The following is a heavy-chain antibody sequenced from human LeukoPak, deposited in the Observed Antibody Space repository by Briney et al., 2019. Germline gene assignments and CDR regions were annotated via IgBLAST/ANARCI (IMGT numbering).Heavy chain of an antibody. Sequence: SETLSLTCVVKGGSFSGYYWSWIHHPPGKGLEWIGEINHSGSTNYTPSLKSRVTISVATSKHQFSLKLSSVTAADTAVYYCAAVDTARRFGYWGQGTLVTVSS. V-gene: IGHV4-34*01. J-gene: IGHJ4*02. CDR3: AAVDTARRFGY. D-gene: IGHD5-18*01. CDR1: GGSFSGYY. CDR2: INHSGST.